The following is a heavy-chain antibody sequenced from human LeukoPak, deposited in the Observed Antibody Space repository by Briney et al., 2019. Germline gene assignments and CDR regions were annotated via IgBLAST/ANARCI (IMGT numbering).Heavy chain of an antibody. Sequence: GGSLRLSCAASGFTFSSYAMHWVRQAPGKGLEWVAVISYDGSNKYYADSVKGRLTISRDNSKNTLYLQMNSLRAEDTAVYYCARALEGDTAMVTDYWGQGTLVTVSS. CDR2: ISYDGSNK. CDR1: GFTFSSYA. J-gene: IGHJ4*02. CDR3: ARALEGDTAMVTDY. D-gene: IGHD5-18*01. V-gene: IGHV3-30-3*01.